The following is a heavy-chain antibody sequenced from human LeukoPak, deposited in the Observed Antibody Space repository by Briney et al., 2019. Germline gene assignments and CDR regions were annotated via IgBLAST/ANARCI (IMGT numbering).Heavy chain of an antibody. CDR3: AKERGGGGFDY. D-gene: IGHD3-16*01. V-gene: IGHV3-48*03. CDR2: ISSSGSTI. CDR1: GFTFSSYE. J-gene: IGHJ4*02. Sequence: GGSLRLSCAASGFTFSSYEMNWVRQAPGKGLEWVSYISSSGSTIYYADSVKGRFTISRDNAKNSLYLQMNSLRAEDTAVYYCAKERGGGGFDYWGQGTLVTVSS.